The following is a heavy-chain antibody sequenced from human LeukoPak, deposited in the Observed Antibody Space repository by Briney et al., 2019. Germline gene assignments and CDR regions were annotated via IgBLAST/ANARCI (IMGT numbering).Heavy chain of an antibody. Sequence: ESLKISCKGSGYSFTNYWIGWVRQVPGKGLEWMGIRNPADSDTRYSPSFQGQVTISVDKSISTAYLQWSSLKASDTAIYYCARHVSSSRVAYDVWGQGTMVTVSS. D-gene: IGHD2-2*01. CDR1: GYSFTNYW. CDR3: ARHVSSSRVAYDV. J-gene: IGHJ3*01. CDR2: RNPADSDT. V-gene: IGHV5-51*01.